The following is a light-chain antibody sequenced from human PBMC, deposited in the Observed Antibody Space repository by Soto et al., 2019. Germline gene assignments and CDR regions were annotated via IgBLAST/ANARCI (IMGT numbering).Light chain of an antibody. CDR3: QKYSSVPV. V-gene: IGKV1-27*01. J-gene: IGKJ3*01. CDR1: QGIRNF. Sequence: DIQMTQSPTSLSASVGDRVTITCRASQGIRNFVAWYQQKPGKAPKLLIYAASPLQSGVPSRFSGSGSGTDFTLTFNSLQPEDVATYSCQKYSSVPVFGPGTKVEIK. CDR2: AAS.